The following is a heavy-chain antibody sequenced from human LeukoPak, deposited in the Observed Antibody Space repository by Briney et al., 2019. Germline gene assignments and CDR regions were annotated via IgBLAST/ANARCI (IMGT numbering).Heavy chain of an antibody. D-gene: IGHD6-19*01. CDR1: GGSISSGDYY. V-gene: IGHV4-61*08. J-gene: IGHJ3*02. CDR3: ARHPVRGAAGYAFDI. CDR2: IYYTGST. Sequence: SETLSLTCTVSGGSISSGDYYWSWIRQPPGKGLEWIGYIYYTGSTNYNPSLKSRVTISVDTSKNRFSLKLTSVTAADTAVYYCARHPVRGAAGYAFDIWGQGTMVTVSS.